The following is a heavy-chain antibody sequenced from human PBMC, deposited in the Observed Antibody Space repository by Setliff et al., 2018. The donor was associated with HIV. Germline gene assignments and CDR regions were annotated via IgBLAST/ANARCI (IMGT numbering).Heavy chain of an antibody. CDR3: ARDGYTNGYGYYYFYMDV. Sequence: PSETLSLTCTVSGDSISGYYWSWIRQSPGKGLEWIGFIYETGSTYYSPSLKSRVSISIDTSKNQFSLKLSSVTAANTAVYFCARDGYTNGYGYYYFYMDVWGKGTTVTVSS. CDR1: GDSISGYY. J-gene: IGHJ6*03. V-gene: IGHV4-59*12. CDR2: IYETGST. D-gene: IGHD5-18*01.